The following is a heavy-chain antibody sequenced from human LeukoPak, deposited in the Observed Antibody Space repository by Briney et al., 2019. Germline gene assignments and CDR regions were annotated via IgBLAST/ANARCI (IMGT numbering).Heavy chain of an antibody. CDR3: ARDHAPYCSGGSCYLVC. J-gene: IGHJ4*02. D-gene: IGHD2-15*01. CDR1: GYTFTGNY. V-gene: IGHV1-18*04. Sequence: ASVKVSCKASGYTFTGNYIHWVRQAPGQGLEWMGWISAYNGNTNYAQKLQGRVTMTTDTSTSTAYMELRSLRSDDTAVYYCARDHAPYCSGGSCYLVCWGQGTLVTVSS. CDR2: ISAYNGNT.